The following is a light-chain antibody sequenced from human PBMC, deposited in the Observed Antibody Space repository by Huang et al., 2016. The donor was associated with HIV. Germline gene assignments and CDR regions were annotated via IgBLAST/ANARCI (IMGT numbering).Light chain of an antibody. Sequence: AIRITQSPSSLSASAGDRVTITCRASQDISNYLAWYQQEPGKAPKRLIYTASTLQSGVPSRFSGSGSGTDFTLTIDSLQSEDFATYYCQQYYTYPRGTFGQGTKVEIK. J-gene: IGKJ1*01. CDR3: QQYYTYPRGT. V-gene: IGKV1-8*01. CDR1: QDISNY. CDR2: TAS.